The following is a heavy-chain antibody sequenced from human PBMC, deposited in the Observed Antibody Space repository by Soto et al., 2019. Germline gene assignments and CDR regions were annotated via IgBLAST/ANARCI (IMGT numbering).Heavy chain of an antibody. J-gene: IGHJ4*02. CDR3: ERDFGGFGAEY. D-gene: IGHD3-10*01. V-gene: IGHV1-18*01. CDR2: ISAYNGNT. CDR1: GYTFTSYG. Sequence: QVQLVQSGAEVKKPGASVKVSCKASGYTFTSYGISWVRQAPGQGLEWMGWISAYNGNTRYEQKLQGRDTMTTDTSTSTGYMELRRLRSYDTVVYDCERDFGGFGAEYCGQGTLVTVSS.